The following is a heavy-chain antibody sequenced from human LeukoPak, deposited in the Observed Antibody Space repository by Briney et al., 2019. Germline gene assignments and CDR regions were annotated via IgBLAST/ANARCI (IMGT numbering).Heavy chain of an antibody. CDR3: ARGSYGGFTPFDY. J-gene: IGHJ4*02. CDR2: IYYSGST. D-gene: IGHD2-15*01. CDR1: GGSISSGDYY. Sequence: SQTLSLTCTVSGGSISSGDYYWSWIRQPPGKGLEWIGYIYYSGSTYYNPSLKSRVTISVDTSKDQFSLKLSSVTAADTAVYYCARGSYGGFTPFDYWGQGTLVTVSS. V-gene: IGHV4-30-4*01.